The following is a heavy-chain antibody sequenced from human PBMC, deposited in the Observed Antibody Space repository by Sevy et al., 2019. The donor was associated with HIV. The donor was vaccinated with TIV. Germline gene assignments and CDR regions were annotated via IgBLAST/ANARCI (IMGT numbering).Heavy chain of an antibody. Sequence: GGSLRLSCAASGFTFSDYGMHWVRQAPGKGLEWVAVIWYDGSNKYYAESVKGRFTISRDNSKNTLYVQMNSLRAEDTAVYYCARDKLLPVMITMVRGALSYYFDYWGQGPLVTVSS. D-gene: IGHD3-10*01. V-gene: IGHV3-33*01. CDR1: GFTFSDYG. CDR2: IWYDGSNK. CDR3: ARDKLLPVMITMVRGALSYYFDY. J-gene: IGHJ4*02.